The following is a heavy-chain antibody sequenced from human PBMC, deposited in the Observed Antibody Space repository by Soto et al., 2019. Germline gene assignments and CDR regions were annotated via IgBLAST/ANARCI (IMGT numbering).Heavy chain of an antibody. Sequence: EVQVVESGGGLVGPGGSLRLSCAASGFTFSSYSMSWVRQAPGKGLEWVSSITGSSAYIYYADSVKGRFTISRDNAKNSLYLQMNSLRAEDTAVYYCAKSGCSNTICLLRGSWFDPWGQGTLVTVSS. J-gene: IGHJ5*02. CDR3: AKSGCSNTICLLRGSWFDP. CDR1: GFTFSSYS. CDR2: ITGSSAYI. D-gene: IGHD2-2*01. V-gene: IGHV3-21*06.